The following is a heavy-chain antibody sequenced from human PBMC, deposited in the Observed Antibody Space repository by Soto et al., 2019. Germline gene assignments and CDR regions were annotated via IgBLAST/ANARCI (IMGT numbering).Heavy chain of an antibody. Sequence: ASVKVSCKASGYTFTGYYMHWVRQAPGQGLEWMGWINGYNGDTMYAQNFQGRVTLIIDKSTSTGYMDLRSLTSDDTAVYYCARDPSNTSGQYQFFDSWGQGTLVTVSS. V-gene: IGHV1-2*02. CDR3: ARDPSNTSGQYQFFDS. J-gene: IGHJ4*02. CDR2: INGYNGDT. CDR1: GYTFTGYY. D-gene: IGHD3-22*01.